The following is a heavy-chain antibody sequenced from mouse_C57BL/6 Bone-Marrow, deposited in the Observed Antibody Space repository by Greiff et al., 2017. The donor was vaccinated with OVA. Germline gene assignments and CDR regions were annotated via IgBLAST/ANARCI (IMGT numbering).Heavy chain of an antibody. Sequence: VKLVESGPGLVQPSQSLSITCTVSGFSLTSYGVHWVRQSPGKGLEWLGVIWSGGSTDYNAAFISRLSISKDNSKSQVFFKMNSLQADDTAIYYCARRRYGPYAMDYWGQGTSVTVSS. J-gene: IGHJ4*01. V-gene: IGHV2-2*01. CDR3: ARRRYGPYAMDY. CDR1: GFSLTSYG. CDR2: IWSGGST. D-gene: IGHD1-1*01.